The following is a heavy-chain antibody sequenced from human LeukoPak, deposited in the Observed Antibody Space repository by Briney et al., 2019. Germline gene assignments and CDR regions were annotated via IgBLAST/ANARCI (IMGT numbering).Heavy chain of an antibody. J-gene: IGHJ4*02. V-gene: IGHV1-46*01. Sequence: GASVKVSCKASGYTVTSYYMHWVRQAPGQGLEWMGILNPSGGSSSYAQKFQGRATLTRATSTSTVYMELSSLISEDTAVYYRARDQEAFDYWGQGTLVTVSS. CDR2: LNPSGGSS. CDR3: ARDQEAFDY. CDR1: GYTVTSYY.